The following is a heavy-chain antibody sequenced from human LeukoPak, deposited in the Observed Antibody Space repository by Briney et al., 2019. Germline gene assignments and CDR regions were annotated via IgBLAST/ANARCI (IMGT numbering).Heavy chain of an antibody. V-gene: IGHV3-48*01. Sequence: PGGSLRLSCAASGFSFSTYGMIWVRHAPGKGLEWISYISSSSKIIHHADSVKGRFTISRDNAKNSLYLQLSSLRAEDTAVYYCARDPGLKRAAACGDHWGQGTLVIVSS. CDR3: ARDPGLKRAAACGDH. J-gene: IGHJ4*02. CDR2: ISSSSKII. CDR1: GFSFSTYG. D-gene: IGHD6-13*01.